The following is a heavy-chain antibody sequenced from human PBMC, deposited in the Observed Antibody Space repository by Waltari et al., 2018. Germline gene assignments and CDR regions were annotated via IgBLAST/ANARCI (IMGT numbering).Heavy chain of an antibody. V-gene: IGHV1-46*01. Sequence: QVQLVQSGAEVKKPGASVKVSCKASGYTFTSYYMHWVRQAPGQGLEWMGIINPSGGSTSYAQKFQGRGTMTRDTSTSTVYMELSSLRSEDTAVYYCARLSTPKACLVGAREACDYWGQGTLVTVSS. CDR2: INPSGGST. CDR3: ARLSTPKACLVGAREACDY. J-gene: IGHJ4*02. CDR1: GYTFTSYY. D-gene: IGHD1-26*01.